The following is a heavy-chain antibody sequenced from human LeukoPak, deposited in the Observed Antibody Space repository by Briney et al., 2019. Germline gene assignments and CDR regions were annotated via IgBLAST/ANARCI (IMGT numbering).Heavy chain of an antibody. V-gene: IGHV3-23*01. Sequence: GGSLRLSCAASGFTFSSYAMNWVRQAPGKGLQWVSSISDSGDSTYYADSVKGRFTISRDNSKNTLYLQMNSLRAEDTAVYYCASESGYDTYDAFDIWGQGTMVTVSS. J-gene: IGHJ3*02. CDR2: ISDSGDST. CDR3: ASESGYDTYDAFDI. D-gene: IGHD5-12*01. CDR1: GFTFSSYA.